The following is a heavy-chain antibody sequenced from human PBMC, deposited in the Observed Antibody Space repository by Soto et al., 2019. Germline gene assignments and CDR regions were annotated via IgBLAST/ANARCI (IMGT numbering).Heavy chain of an antibody. J-gene: IGHJ6*02. Sequence: SETLSLTCAVYGGSFSGYYWSWTRQPPGKGLEWIGEINHSGSTNYNPSLKSRATISVDTSKNQFSLKLTSVTAADTAVYYCAREGAAPYYYYGMDVWGQGTTVTVSS. D-gene: IGHD6-6*01. V-gene: IGHV4-34*01. CDR3: AREGAAPYYYYGMDV. CDR2: INHSGST. CDR1: GGSFSGYY.